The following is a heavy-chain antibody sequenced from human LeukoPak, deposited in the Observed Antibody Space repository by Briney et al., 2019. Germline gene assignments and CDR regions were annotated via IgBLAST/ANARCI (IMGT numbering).Heavy chain of an antibody. CDR2: IYYSGST. CDR3: ARDLREWELLYFDY. D-gene: IGHD1-26*01. Sequence: SETLSLTCTVSGGSISSSSYYWGWIRQPPGKGLEWIGSIYYSGSTYYNPSLKSRVTISVDTSKNQFSLKLSPVTAADTAVYYCARDLREWELLYFDYWGQGTLVTVSS. J-gene: IGHJ4*02. V-gene: IGHV4-39*07. CDR1: GGSISSSSYY.